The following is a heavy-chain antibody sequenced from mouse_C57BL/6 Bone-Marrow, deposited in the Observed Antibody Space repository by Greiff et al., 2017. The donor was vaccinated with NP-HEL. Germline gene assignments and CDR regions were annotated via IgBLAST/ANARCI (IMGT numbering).Heavy chain of an antibody. CDR1: GFTFSDYG. J-gene: IGHJ1*03. Sequence: EVHLVESGGGLVKPGGSLKLSCAASGFTFSDYGMHWVRQAPEKGLEWVAYISSGSSTIYYADTVKGRFTISRDNAKSTLFLQMTSLRSEDTAMYYCAKGGSSVYFDVWGTGTTVTVSS. CDR3: AKGGSSVYFDV. V-gene: IGHV5-17*01. CDR2: ISSGSSTI. D-gene: IGHD1-1*01.